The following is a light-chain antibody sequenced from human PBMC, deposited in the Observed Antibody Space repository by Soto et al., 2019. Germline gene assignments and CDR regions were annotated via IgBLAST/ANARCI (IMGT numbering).Light chain of an antibody. CDR1: QSVSSSY. CDR2: GAS. Sequence: EIVLTQSPGTLSLSPGERATLSCRASQSVSSSYLAWYQQKPGQPPRRRIYGASSRATGIPDRFSGSGSGTDFTLTISSREPEDFAVYYCQQYGSSQITFGQGTRLEIK. CDR3: QQYGSSQIT. V-gene: IGKV3-20*01. J-gene: IGKJ5*01.